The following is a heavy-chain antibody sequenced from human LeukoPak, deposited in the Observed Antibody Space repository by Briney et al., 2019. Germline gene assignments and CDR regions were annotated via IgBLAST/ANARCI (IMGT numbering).Heavy chain of an antibody. CDR1: GGSISSDDYY. J-gene: IGHJ4*02. V-gene: IGHV4-31*03. D-gene: IGHD5-12*01. CDR2: IYYSGST. CDR3: ARRRRGYVNDY. Sequence: SETLSLTCTVSGGSISSDDYYWSWIRQHPGKGLEWIGYIYYSGSTYYNPSLKSRATISVDTSKNQFSLKLSSVTAADTAVYYCARRRRGYVNDYWGQGTLVTVSS.